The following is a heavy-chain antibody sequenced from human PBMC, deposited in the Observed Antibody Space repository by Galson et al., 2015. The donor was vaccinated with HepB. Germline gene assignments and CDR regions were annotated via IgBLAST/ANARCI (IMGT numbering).Heavy chain of an antibody. D-gene: IGHD4-23*01. CDR3: ARGMSGNSYTADF. CDR1: AYTFTNYG. CDR2: INTNTGNP. J-gene: IGHJ4*02. V-gene: IGHV7-4-1*02. Sequence: SVKVSCKASAYTFTNYGMNWVRQAPGQRHEWMGWINTNTGNPIYVQGFTGRFVFSLDTSVSTAYLQITSLKADDTAVYYCARGMSGNSYTADFWGQGTLVTVSS.